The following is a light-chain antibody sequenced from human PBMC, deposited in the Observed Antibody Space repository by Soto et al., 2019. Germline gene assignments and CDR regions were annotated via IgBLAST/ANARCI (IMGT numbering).Light chain of an antibody. CDR2: DAS. J-gene: IGKJ4*01. V-gene: IGKV3-11*01. CDR1: QSVSSY. CDR3: QQRSNWPPAPT. Sequence: EIVLTQSPATLSLSPGERDTLSCRASQSVSSYLAWYQQKPGQAPRLLIYDASNRATGIPARFSGSGSGTDFTLTISSLEPEDFAVYYCQQRSNWPPAPTFGGGTKVEIK.